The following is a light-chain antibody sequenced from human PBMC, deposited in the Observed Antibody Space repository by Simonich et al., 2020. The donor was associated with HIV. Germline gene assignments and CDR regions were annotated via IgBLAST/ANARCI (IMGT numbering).Light chain of an antibody. CDR1: SSDIGSYNL. J-gene: IGLJ2*01. CDR2: EGT. V-gene: IGLV2-23*01. CDR3: CSYAGSHTFV. Sequence: QSALTHPASLSGSPGQSITISCTGSSSDIGSYNLVSWYQKYPGKAPKLILSEGTGRPSGGPDRFSGSKSGNTASMTISGLQAEDEADYYCCSYAGSHTFVFGGGTKLTVL.